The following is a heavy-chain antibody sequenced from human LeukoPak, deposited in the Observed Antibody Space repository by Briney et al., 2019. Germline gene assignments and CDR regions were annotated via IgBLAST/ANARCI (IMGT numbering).Heavy chain of an antibody. J-gene: IGHJ4*02. D-gene: IGHD5-24*01. V-gene: IGHV5-51*01. Sequence: PGESLKISCKGSGYSFTSYWIGWVRQMPGQGLEWMGIIYPGDSDTRYSPSFQGQVTISADKSISSAYLQWSSLKASDTAMYYCARTRVKMETRELDYWGPGTLVTVSS. CDR2: IYPGDSDT. CDR3: ARTRVKMETRELDY. CDR1: GYSFTSYW.